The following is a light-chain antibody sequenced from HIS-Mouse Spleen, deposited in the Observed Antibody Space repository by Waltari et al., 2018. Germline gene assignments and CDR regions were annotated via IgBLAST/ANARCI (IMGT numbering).Light chain of an antibody. CDR1: SSDVGGYNY. CDR2: EVS. V-gene: IGLV2-14*01. CDR3: SSYTSSSTLV. J-gene: IGLJ3*02. Sequence: QSALTQPASVSESPGPSITISCTGTSSDVGGYNYVSWYQQHPGKAPKLMIYEVSNRPSGVLNRFSGSKSGNTASLTISGLQAEDEADYYCSSYTSSSTLVFGGGTKLTVL.